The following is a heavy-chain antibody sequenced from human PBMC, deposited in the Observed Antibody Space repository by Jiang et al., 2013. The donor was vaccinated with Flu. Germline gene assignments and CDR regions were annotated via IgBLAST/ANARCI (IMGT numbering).Heavy chain of an antibody. CDR1: GYTFTSYA. J-gene: IGHJ6*04. Sequence: KPGASVKVSCKASGYTFTSYAMHWVRQAPGQRLEWMGWINAGNGNTKYSQKFQGRVTITRDTSASTAYMELSSLRSEDTAVYYCAISSDDSSGLPYYYGMDVWGKGTTVTVSS. D-gene: IGHD3-22*01. CDR3: AISSDDSSGLPYYYGMDV. CDR2: INAGNGNT. V-gene: IGHV1-3*01.